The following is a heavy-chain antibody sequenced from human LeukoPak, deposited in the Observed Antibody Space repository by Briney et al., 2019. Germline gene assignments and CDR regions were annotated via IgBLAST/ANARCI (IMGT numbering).Heavy chain of an antibody. Sequence: SETLSLTCTVSGGSISSYYWSWIRQPPGKGLEWIGYIYYSGSTSYNPSLKSRVTISIDTSKSQFSLQLNSVTPEDTAVYYCARGTGWPQFDYWGQGTLVTVSS. V-gene: IGHV4-59*12. D-gene: IGHD6-19*01. CDR3: ARGTGWPQFDY. CDR1: GGSISSYY. J-gene: IGHJ4*02. CDR2: IYYSGST.